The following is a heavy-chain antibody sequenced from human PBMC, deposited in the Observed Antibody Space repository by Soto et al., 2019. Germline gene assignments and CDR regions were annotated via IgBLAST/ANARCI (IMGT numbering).Heavy chain of an antibody. CDR2: INPHGGST. V-gene: IGHV1-46*01. Sequence: ASVKVSCKAPGDTFTSYYLNWVRQAPGQGLEWMGVINPHGGSTKYAQKFQGRITMTRDTSRSTVYMELSSLRSDDTAIYYCARSSGGNFGIIIEGSNWFDPWGQGTLVTVSS. CDR3: ARSSGGNFGIIIEGSNWFDP. J-gene: IGHJ5*02. CDR1: GDTFTSYY. D-gene: IGHD3-3*01.